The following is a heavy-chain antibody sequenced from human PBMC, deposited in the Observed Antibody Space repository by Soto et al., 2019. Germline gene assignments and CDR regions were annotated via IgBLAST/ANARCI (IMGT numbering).Heavy chain of an antibody. V-gene: IGHV3-30-3*01. J-gene: IGHJ4*02. CDR1: GFTFSSYA. CDR3: ARTTVTTRSLDY. Sequence: QVQLVESGGGVVQPGRSLRLSCAASGFTFSSYAMHWVRQAPGKGLEWVAVISYDGSNKYYADSVKGRFTISRDNSKNTLYRQMNTLRAEDTAVYYCARTTVTTRSLDYWGQGTLVTVSS. CDR2: ISYDGSNK. D-gene: IGHD4-17*01.